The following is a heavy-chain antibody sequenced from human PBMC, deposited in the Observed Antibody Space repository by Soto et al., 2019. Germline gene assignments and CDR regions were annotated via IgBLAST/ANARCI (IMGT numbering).Heavy chain of an antibody. CDR3: ARGTIVDTAMVPFDY. CDR1: GGSFSGYY. Sequence: SETLSLTCAVYGGSFSGYYWSWIRQPPGKGLEWIGEINHSGSTNYNPSLKSRVTISVDTSKNQFSLKLSSVTAADTAVYYCARGTIVDTAMVPFDYWGQGTLVTVSS. CDR2: INHSGST. J-gene: IGHJ4*02. V-gene: IGHV4-34*01. D-gene: IGHD5-18*01.